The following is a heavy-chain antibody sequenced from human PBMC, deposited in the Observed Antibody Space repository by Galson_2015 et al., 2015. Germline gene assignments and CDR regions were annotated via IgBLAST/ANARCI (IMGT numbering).Heavy chain of an antibody. J-gene: IGHJ4*02. CDR2: VRRKAGGGTT. CDR3: PRCIVGSCRLIDY. D-gene: IGHD2-15*01. V-gene: IGHV3-49*03. Sequence: FLRLCCEARGVTFGDYDMRWFRQARGQGLEWVGFVRRKAGGGTTEYAAPVKVRFTISIDDSKSIAYQQMNRLKTDETDVYYCPRCIVGSCRLIDYWGQGTLVTVSS. CDR1: GVTFGDYD.